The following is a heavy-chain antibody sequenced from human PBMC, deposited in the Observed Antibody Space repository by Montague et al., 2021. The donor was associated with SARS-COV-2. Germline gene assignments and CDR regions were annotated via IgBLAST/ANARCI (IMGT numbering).Heavy chain of an antibody. CDR1: GGSFSSGDSY. V-gene: IGHV4-39*01. CDR3: VATYNGNWYYFDY. CDR2: LDYAGSA. Sequence: SETLSLTCSVSGGSFSSGDSYWGCLRQAPGKGLEWIGDLDYAGSAYYXPSLRSRVTISADTSKNQFSLKLNSVTAADTAVYYCVATYNGNWYYFDYWGQGTLVTVSS. J-gene: IGHJ4*02. D-gene: IGHD6-13*01.